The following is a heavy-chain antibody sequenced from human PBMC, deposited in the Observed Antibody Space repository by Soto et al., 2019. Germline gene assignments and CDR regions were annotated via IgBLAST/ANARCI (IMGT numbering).Heavy chain of an antibody. D-gene: IGHD4-17*01. J-gene: IGHJ5*02. CDR2: ISSSSSYI. Sequence: EVQLVESGGGLVKPGESLRLSCAASGFTFSSYSMNWVRQAPGKGLEWVSSISSSSSYIYYADSLKGRFTISRDNAKDSLYLQMNNLRAEDTAVYYCARNRYGDYSWFDPWGQGTLVTVSS. CDR3: ARNRYGDYSWFDP. CDR1: GFTFSSYS. V-gene: IGHV3-21*01.